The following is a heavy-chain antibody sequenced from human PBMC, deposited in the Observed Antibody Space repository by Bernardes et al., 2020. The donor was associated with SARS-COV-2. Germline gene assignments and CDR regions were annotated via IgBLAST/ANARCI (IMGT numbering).Heavy chain of an antibody. J-gene: IGHJ4*02. Sequence: GGSLRLSCAASGFTFSNYPMTWVRQAPGKGLEWVSRISTDSTERHYADSVRGRFRISRDNSDNILYLQLDNLRAEDTAIYFCARDGGTFSSLGDYWGQGTLVTVSS. CDR1: GFTFSNYP. CDR2: ISTDSTER. D-gene: IGHD3-16*01. V-gene: IGHV3-23*01. CDR3: ARDGGTFSSLGDY.